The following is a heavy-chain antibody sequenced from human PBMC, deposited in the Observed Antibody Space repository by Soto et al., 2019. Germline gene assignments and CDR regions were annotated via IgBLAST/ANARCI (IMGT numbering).Heavy chain of an antibody. V-gene: IGHV4-31*03. Sequence: SETLSLTCTVSGDSVSSDGYYWSWIRQHPGKGLEWIGYIYYSGSTYYNPSLKSRVTISVDTSKNQFSLKLSSVTAADTAVYYCARGKVEWELLHAYYYYGMDVWGQGTTVTVSS. CDR2: IYYSGST. CDR1: GDSVSSDGYY. D-gene: IGHD1-26*01. CDR3: ARGKVEWELLHAYYYYGMDV. J-gene: IGHJ6*02.